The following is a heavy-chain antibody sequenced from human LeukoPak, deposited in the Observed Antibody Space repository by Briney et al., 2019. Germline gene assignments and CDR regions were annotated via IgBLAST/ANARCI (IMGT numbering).Heavy chain of an antibody. V-gene: IGHV1-2*02. Sequence: ASVKVSCKASGYTFSGYYMQWVRQAPGQGLEWMGWINPNSGGTNYAQKFQGRVTMTRDTSISTAHMELSRLRSDDTAVYYCARTIAAAHLDYWGQGTLVTVSS. CDR2: INPNSGGT. CDR3: ARTIAAAHLDY. J-gene: IGHJ4*02. D-gene: IGHD6-13*01. CDR1: GYTFSGYY.